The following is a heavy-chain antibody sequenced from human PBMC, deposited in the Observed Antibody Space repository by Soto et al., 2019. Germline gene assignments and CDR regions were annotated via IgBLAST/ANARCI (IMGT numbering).Heavy chain of an antibody. CDR1: GYTFTNYG. J-gene: IGHJ6*02. Sequence: QVQLVQSGAELKKPGASVKVSCKASGYTFTNYGISWVRQAPGQGLEWMGWINTYHGNTKYEQKLQGRVTMTKDTPTSTAYRKRTSLRSDATAVYDCARSPGYSASWGYFYYGMKIWGQGTTVIVSS. CDR3: ARSPGYSASWGYFYYGMKI. V-gene: IGHV1-18*01. CDR2: INTYHGNT. D-gene: IGHD6-13*01.